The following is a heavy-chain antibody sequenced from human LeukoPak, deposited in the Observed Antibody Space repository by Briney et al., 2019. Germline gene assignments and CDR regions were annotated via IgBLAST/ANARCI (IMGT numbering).Heavy chain of an antibody. CDR2: VSSSSSYI. Sequence: GGSLRLSCAASGXTFSSYSMNWVRQAPGKGLEWVWSVSSSSSYIYYADSVKGRLTISRDNAKNSLYLQMNSLRDEDTAVYYCARVSGSSWYSDYWGQGTLVTVSS. D-gene: IGHD6-13*01. CDR1: GXTFSSYS. J-gene: IGHJ4*02. V-gene: IGHV3-21*01. CDR3: ARVSGSSWYSDY.